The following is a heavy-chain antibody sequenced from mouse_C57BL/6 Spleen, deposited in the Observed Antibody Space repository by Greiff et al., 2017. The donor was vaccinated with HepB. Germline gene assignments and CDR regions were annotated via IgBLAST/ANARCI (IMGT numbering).Heavy chain of an antibody. Sequence: LQESGAELARPGASVKLSCKASGYTFTSYGISWVKQRTGQGLEWIGEIYPRSGNTYYNEKFKGKATLTADKSSSTAYMELRSLTSEDSAVYFCARETAQATFAYWGQGTLVTVSA. CDR3: ARETAQATFAY. J-gene: IGHJ3*01. V-gene: IGHV1-81*01. CDR1: GYTFTSYG. D-gene: IGHD3-2*02. CDR2: IYPRSGNT.